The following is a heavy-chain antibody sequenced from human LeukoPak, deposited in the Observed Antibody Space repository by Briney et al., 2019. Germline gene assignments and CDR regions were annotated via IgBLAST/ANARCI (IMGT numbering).Heavy chain of an antibody. CDR3: ARRTEYDGMDV. CDR2: IYYSGST. Sequence: PSETLSLTCSVSGGSISSYFWSWIRQPRERGLEWIGYIYYSGSTNYNPSLKSRVTISVDTSKKQVSLNLSSVTAADTAVYYCARRTEYDGMDVWGQGTTVTVSS. D-gene: IGHD2/OR15-2a*01. J-gene: IGHJ6*02. CDR1: GGSISSYF. V-gene: IGHV4-59*01.